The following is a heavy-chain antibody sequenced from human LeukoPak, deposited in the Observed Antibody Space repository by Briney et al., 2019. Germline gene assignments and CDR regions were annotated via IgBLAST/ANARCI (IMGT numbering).Heavy chain of an antibody. Sequence: GGSLRLSCAASGFTFSGYAMHWVRQAPGKGLEWVAVISNDGSYKFYADSAKGRFTISRDNSKNTLFLQMNSLRAEDTAVYYCARAPGITVADGKLFFDYWGQGTLVTVSS. CDR1: GFTFSGYA. D-gene: IGHD6-19*01. CDR3: ARAPGITVADGKLFFDY. CDR2: ISNDGSYK. J-gene: IGHJ4*02. V-gene: IGHV3-30*04.